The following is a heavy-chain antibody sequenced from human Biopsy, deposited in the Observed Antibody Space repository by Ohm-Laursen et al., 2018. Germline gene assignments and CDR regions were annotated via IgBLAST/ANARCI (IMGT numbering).Heavy chain of an antibody. D-gene: IGHD5/OR15-5a*01. CDR2: ISGYNGNT. V-gene: IGHV1-18*01. Sequence: SVKVSCKASGHTLTNPDISWVRQAPGEGLEWMGRISGYNGNTNYAQKFQGRVTMTADTSTSTVYMEVRGLRSDDTAVYYCARVTLPLYLDYWGQGTRVSVSS. CDR3: ARVTLPLYLDY. J-gene: IGHJ4*02. CDR1: GHTLTNPD.